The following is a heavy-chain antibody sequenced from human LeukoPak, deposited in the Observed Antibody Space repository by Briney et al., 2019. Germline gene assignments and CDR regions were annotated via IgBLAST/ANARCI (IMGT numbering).Heavy chain of an antibody. V-gene: IGHV1-2*02. J-gene: IGHJ4*02. CDR2: INPNSGGT. CDR3: ARGTYGSGSYPDQPLDY. D-gene: IGHD3-10*01. Sequence: ASVKVSCKASGYTFTGYYMHWVRQAPGQGLEWMGWINPNSGGTNCAQKFQGRVTMTRDTSISTAYMELSRLRSDDTAVYYCARGTYGSGSYPDQPLDYWGQGTLVTVSS. CDR1: GYTFTGYY.